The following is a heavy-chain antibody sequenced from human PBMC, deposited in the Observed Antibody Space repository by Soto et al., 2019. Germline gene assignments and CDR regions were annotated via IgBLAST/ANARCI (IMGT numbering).Heavy chain of an antibody. D-gene: IGHD3-10*01. Sequence: GGSLRLSCAASGFTFSSYAMSWVSQAPGKGLKWVSAISGSGGSTYYADSVKGRFTISRDNSKNTLYLQMNSLRAEDTAVYYCAKDRSNYYGSGSYQHKWFFPNWFAPWGQGTLVTVSS. J-gene: IGHJ5*02. CDR2: ISGSGGST. CDR3: AKDRSNYYGSGSYQHKWFFPNWFAP. V-gene: IGHV3-23*01. CDR1: GFTFSSYA.